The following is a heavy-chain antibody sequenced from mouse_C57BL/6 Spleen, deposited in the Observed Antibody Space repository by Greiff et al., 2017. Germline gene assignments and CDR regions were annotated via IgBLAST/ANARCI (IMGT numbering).Heavy chain of an antibody. CDR1: GYTFTSYW. D-gene: IGHD1-1*01. Sequence: VQLQQPGAELVKPGASVKLSCKASGYTFTSYWMHWVKQRPGQGLEWIGMIHPNSGSTNYNEKFKSKATLTVDKSSSTAYMQLSSLTSEDSAVYYCASKDSVVATDYWGQGTTLTVSS. CDR2: IHPNSGST. J-gene: IGHJ2*01. V-gene: IGHV1-64*01. CDR3: ASKDSVVATDY.